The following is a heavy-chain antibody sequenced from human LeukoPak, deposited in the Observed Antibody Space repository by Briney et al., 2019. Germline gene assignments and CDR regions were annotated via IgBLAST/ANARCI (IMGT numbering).Heavy chain of an antibody. D-gene: IGHD4-23*01. Sequence: SETLSLTCAVSGASIRSSGSFWGWFRQPPGKGLELLGTISHSGTTYYNPSLKSRVTISTDTSKNNFSLKLTSVTAADTAMYYCTRDLGNWLIDYWGQGTLVTVSS. CDR1: GASIRSSGSF. V-gene: IGHV4-39*07. J-gene: IGHJ4*02. CDR2: ISHSGTT. CDR3: TRDLGNWLIDY.